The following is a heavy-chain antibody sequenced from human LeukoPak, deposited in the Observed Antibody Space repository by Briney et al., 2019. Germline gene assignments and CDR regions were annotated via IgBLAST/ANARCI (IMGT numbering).Heavy chain of an antibody. V-gene: IGHV3-74*01. D-gene: IGHD3-10*01. Sequence: GGSLRLSCAASGFTFRSYWMHWVRQAPGEGLVWVSRINSDGGSTNYADSVRGRFTISRDNAKNTLHLQMNSLRVDDTAVYYCARDYYTSGSPNDFWGQGTLVTVSS. CDR3: ARDYYTSGSPNDF. CDR2: INSDGGST. J-gene: IGHJ4*02. CDR1: GFTFRSYW.